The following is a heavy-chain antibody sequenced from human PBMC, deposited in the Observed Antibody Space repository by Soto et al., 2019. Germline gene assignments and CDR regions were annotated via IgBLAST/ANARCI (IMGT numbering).Heavy chain of an antibody. J-gene: IGHJ4*02. D-gene: IGHD6-19*01. Sequence: QVQLVESGGGVVQPGRSLRLSCAASGFTFSSYGMHWVRQAPGKGLEWVAVISYDGSNKYYADSVKGRFTISRDNSKNTLYLQMNSLRAEDTAVYYCARAVAGTYRLDYWGQGTLVTVSS. CDR1: GFTFSSYG. CDR2: ISYDGSNK. CDR3: ARAVAGTYRLDY. V-gene: IGHV3-30*03.